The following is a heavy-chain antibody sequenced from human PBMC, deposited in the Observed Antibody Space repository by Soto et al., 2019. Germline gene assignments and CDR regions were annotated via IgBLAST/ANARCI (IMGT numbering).Heavy chain of an antibody. J-gene: IGHJ4*02. Sequence: QVQLVQSGAEVKKPGDSVRVSCKASGYTFTSYGIGWVRQAPGQGLEWMGWISANNGNTKYPQKLQGRVTITTDASTSTAYMELKSLRSDDAAVYYCARDGYFDHWGQGTLVIVSS. CDR2: ISANNGNT. CDR1: GYTFTSYG. V-gene: IGHV1-18*01. CDR3: ARDGYFDH.